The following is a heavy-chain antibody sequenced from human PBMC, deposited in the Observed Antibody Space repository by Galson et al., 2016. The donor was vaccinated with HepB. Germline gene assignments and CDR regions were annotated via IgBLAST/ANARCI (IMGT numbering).Heavy chain of an antibody. CDR1: GFGLNTHGVG. Sequence: PALVKPTQTLTLTCTLSGFGLNTHGVGVAWIRQPPGKALEWLALVYWDGEERYNPSPKSRLTISRDTSKNQVVVTMTDMQPVHACTYCCARRQVVSHTGFFDSWGQGALVTVSS. V-gene: IGHV2-5*02. CDR3: ARRQVVSHTGFFDS. J-gene: IGHJ4*02. CDR2: VYWDGEE. D-gene: IGHD5-12*01.